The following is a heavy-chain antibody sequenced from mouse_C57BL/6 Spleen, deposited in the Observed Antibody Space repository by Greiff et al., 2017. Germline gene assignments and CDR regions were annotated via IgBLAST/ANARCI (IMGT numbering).Heavy chain of an antibody. CDR1: GYTFTSYW. CDR3: ARSSSTTNYVDY. CDR2: IDPSDSYT. J-gene: IGHJ2*01. D-gene: IGHD2-12*01. V-gene: IGHV1-69*01. Sequence: QVQLQQSGAELVMPGASVKLSCKASGYTFTSYWMHWVKQRPGQGLEWIGEIDPSDSYTNYNQKFKGKSTLTVDKSSSTAYMQLSSLTSEDSAVYYCARSSSTTNYVDYWGQGTTLTVSS.